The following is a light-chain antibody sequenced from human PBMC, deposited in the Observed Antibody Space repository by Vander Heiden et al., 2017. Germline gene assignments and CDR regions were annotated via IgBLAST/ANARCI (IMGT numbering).Light chain of an antibody. CDR2: D. J-gene: IGKJ2*01. CDR1: QSISRY. V-gene: IGKV1-39*01. Sequence: DIQMTQSPSSLSASVGDRVTITCRASQSISRYLNWYQQKPGKAPKLLIYDTSRFSGSGSGTDFTLTISSLQPEDFATYYCQQSDSTPYTFGLGTKLEIK. CDR3: QQSDSTPYT.